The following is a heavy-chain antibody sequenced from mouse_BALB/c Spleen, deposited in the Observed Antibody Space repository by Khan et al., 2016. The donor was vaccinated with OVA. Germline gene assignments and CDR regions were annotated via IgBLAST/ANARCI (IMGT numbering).Heavy chain of an antibody. CDR3: ARLAYYYNSEGFAY. V-gene: IGHV5-6*01. CDR1: GFTFSTYG. D-gene: IGHD1-1*02. J-gene: IGHJ3*01. Sequence: EVELVESGGDLVKTGGSLKVSCAASGFTFSTYGMSWVRQTPDKRLEWVATISSGGHYTYYIDSVKGRFTISRDNAKNILNLQMTSLRSEDTAMDYCARLAYYYNSEGFAYWGQGTLVTVSA. CDR2: ISSGGHYT.